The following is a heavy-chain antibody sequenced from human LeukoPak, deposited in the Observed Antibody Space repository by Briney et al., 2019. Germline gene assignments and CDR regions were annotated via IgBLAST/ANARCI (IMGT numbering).Heavy chain of an antibody. J-gene: IGHJ4*02. D-gene: IGHD1-26*01. CDR3: AKVKWELLSPIFDY. V-gene: IGHV3-23*01. Sequence: GGSLRLSCAASGVTFSSYAMSWVRQAPGKGLEWVSAISGSGGSTYYADSVKGRFTISRDNSKNTLYLQMNSLRAEDTAVYYCAKVKWELLSPIFDYWGQGTLVTVSS. CDR2: ISGSGGST. CDR1: GVTFSSYA.